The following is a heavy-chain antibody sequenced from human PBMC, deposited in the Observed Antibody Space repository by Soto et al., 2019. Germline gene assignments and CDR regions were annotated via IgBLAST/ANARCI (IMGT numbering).Heavy chain of an antibody. J-gene: IGHJ6*02. CDR3: VMVDNYVTPTPQDV. Sequence: GASVKVSCKASGYTFTSYDINWVRQATGQGLEWMGWISPYTGNTHSATKVQGRLTMTTDTSTSTAYMDLGSLTSDDTAVYYCVMVDNYVTPTPQDVWGQGTTVTVSS. CDR2: ISPYTGNT. V-gene: IGHV1-18*01. CDR1: GYTFTSYD. D-gene: IGHD3-16*01.